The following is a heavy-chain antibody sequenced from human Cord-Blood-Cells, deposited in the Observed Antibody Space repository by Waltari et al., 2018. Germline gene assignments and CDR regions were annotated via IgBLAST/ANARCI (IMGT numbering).Heavy chain of an antibody. D-gene: IGHD6-19*01. CDR3: AKDFRRQWLVLMYFQH. CDR1: GFTFSSYG. J-gene: IGHJ1*01. CDR2: ISYDGRNK. V-gene: IGHV3-30*18. Sequence: QVQLVESGGGVVQPGRSLRLSCAASGFTFSSYGMHWVRHAPGKGLEGVGVISYDGRNKYHAGAGKGRLTISRDNSKITLYLQMNSLRAEDTGVYYCAKDFRRQWLVLMYFQHWGQGTLVTVSS.